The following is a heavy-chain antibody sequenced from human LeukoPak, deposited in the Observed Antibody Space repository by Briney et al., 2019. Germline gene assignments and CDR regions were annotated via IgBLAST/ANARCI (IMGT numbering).Heavy chain of an antibody. CDR2: ISRSGSTI. CDR3: ERSRPRLSGSDCSYYSYYMAV. Sequence: GGSLRLSCAASGFTFSSYEMNWVRQAPGKGLEWVSYISRSGSTIYYADSVKGRFTISRDNAKNSLYLQMNSLRAEDTAVYYCERSRPRLSGSDCSYYSYYMAVTGKGATVTVS. D-gene: IGHD1-26*01. V-gene: IGHV3-48*03. J-gene: IGHJ6*03. CDR1: GFTFSSYE.